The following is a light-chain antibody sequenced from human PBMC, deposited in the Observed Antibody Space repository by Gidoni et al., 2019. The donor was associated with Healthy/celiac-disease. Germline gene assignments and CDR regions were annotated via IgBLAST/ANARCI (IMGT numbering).Light chain of an antibody. Sequence: QSALTQPASVSGSPGQSITISCTGTSGDVGGYNYVSWYQQQPGKAPKLMIYDVSHRPSGVSNRFSGSTSGIPASLTSSGLQAEDEAAYYCSSYTSSSTRVFGGGTKLPVL. CDR2: DVS. V-gene: IGLV2-14*01. J-gene: IGLJ2*01. CDR1: SGDVGGYNY. CDR3: SSYTSSSTRV.